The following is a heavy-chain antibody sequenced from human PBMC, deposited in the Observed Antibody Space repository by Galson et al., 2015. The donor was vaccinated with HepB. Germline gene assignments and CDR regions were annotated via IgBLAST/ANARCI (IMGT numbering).Heavy chain of an antibody. CDR3: ARERYSYGYAFGFAFDI. Sequence: SLRLSCAASGFTFSSYSMNWVRQAPGKGLEWVSSISSSSSYIYYADSVKGRFTISRDNAKNSLYLQMNSLRAEDTAVDYCARERYSYGYAFGFAFDIWGQGTMVTVSS. V-gene: IGHV3-21*01. CDR1: GFTFSSYS. CDR2: ISSSSSYI. J-gene: IGHJ3*02. D-gene: IGHD5-18*01.